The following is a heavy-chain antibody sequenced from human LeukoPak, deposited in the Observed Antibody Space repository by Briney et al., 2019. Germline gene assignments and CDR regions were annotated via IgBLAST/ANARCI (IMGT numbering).Heavy chain of an antibody. V-gene: IGHV4-39*01. CDR2: IYHSGST. CDR1: GGSISSSYYY. D-gene: IGHD3-3*01. CDR3: ARSIDFWGGSYYYYGMDV. J-gene: IGHJ6*02. Sequence: SETLSLTCTVSGGSISSSYYYWGWIRQPPGKGLEWIGSIYHSGSTFYNPSLKSRVIISVDTSKNQFSLRLSSVTAADTAVYYCARSIDFWGGSYYYYGMDVWGQGTTVTVSS.